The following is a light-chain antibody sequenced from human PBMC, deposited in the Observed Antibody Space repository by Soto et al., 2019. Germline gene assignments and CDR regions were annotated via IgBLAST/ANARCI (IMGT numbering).Light chain of an antibody. CDR3: SSYTNINTRACV. Sequence: ALTQPASVSGSPGQSITIACTGTSGDIGSYNRVSWYQQHPGKAPKLIIYEVTDRPSGVSNRFSGSKSGNTASLTISGLQAEDEAEYYCSSYTNINTRACVFGTGTKVTVL. CDR2: EVT. J-gene: IGLJ1*01. CDR1: SGDIGSYNR. V-gene: IGLV2-14*01.